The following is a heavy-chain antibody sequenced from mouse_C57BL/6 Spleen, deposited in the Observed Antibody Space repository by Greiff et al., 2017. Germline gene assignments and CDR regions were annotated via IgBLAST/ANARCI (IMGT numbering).Heavy chain of an antibody. D-gene: IGHD1-1*01. J-gene: IGHJ3*01. Sequence: EVQLQQSGPELVKPGASVKMSCKASGYTFTDYNMHWVKQSHGKSLEWIGYINPNNGGTSYNQKFKGKATLTVNKSSSTAYMELRSLTSEDSAVYYCASTTVVDAFAYWGQGTLVTVSA. CDR2: INPNNGGT. V-gene: IGHV1-22*01. CDR3: ASTTVVDAFAY. CDR1: GYTFTDYN.